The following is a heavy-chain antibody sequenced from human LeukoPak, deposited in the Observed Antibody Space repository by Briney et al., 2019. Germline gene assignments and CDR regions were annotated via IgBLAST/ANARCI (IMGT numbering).Heavy chain of an antibody. V-gene: IGHV3-74*01. J-gene: IGHJ4*02. CDR2: VNSDGTGA. D-gene: IGHD1-26*01. CDR3: ARETIIGTNFDY. Sequence: PGRSLRLSCAASGFTFDDYAMHWVRQAPGKGLVWVSRVNSDGTGASYADSVKGRFTISRDNAKNTLYLQMNSLRAEDTAVYYCARETIIGTNFDYWGQGTLVTVSS. CDR1: GFTFDDYA.